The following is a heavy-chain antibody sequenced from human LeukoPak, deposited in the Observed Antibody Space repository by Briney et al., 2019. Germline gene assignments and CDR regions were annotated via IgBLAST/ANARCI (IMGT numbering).Heavy chain of an antibody. Sequence: GGSLRLSCAASGFTVSSNYMSWVRQAPGKGLEWVSVIYSGGSTYYADYVKGRFTISRDNSKNTLYLQMNSLRAEDTAVYYCARGDSSYAFDIWGQGTMVTVSS. CDR3: ARGDSSYAFDI. CDR2: IYSGGST. J-gene: IGHJ3*02. V-gene: IGHV3-53*01. CDR1: GFTVSSNY. D-gene: IGHD6-19*01.